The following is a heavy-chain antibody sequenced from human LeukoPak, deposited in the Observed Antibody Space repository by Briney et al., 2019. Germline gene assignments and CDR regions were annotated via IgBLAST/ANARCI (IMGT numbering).Heavy chain of an antibody. V-gene: IGHV3-23*01. Sequence: RGSLRLSCVTSGFTFNYFATSWVRQAPGKRLEWVSTIGGSGSGPSYADSVRGRFTISRDNSKNMVYLQMHSLRAEDTAVYYCSRINYGGNSGYHFDSWGQGTLVTVSS. CDR2: IGGSGSGP. CDR3: SRINYGGNSGYHFDS. CDR1: GFTFNYFA. J-gene: IGHJ4*02. D-gene: IGHD4-23*01.